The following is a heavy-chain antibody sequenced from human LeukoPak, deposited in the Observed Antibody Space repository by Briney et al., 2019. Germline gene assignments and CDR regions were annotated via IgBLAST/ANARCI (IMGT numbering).Heavy chain of an antibody. CDR3: ARDYVRPVLLWFGPPENYYYYMDV. D-gene: IGHD3-10*01. J-gene: IGHJ6*03. CDR2: IYYTGST. CDR1: GASISSSSYY. Sequence: SETLSLTCTVSGASISSSSYYWGWIRQPPGKGLEWIGIIYYTGSTYYNPSLKSRVTISVDTSKNQFSLKLSSVTAADTAVYYCARDYVRPVLLWFGPPENYYYYMDVWGKGTTVTISS. V-gene: IGHV4-39*02.